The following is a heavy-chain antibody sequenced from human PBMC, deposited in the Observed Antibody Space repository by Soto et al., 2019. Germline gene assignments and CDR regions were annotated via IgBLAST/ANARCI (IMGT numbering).Heavy chain of an antibody. CDR3: ARAKVPRGVPTIDY. V-gene: IGHV4-59*01. Sequence: PSETLSLTCTVSGGPMNNFYWTWVRQSPEKTLEWIGNLLSSGSTNYNPSLKSPVTISGDMSKKQFSLKLTSVTAADTAVYYCARAKVPRGVPTIDYWGQGLLVTVSS. J-gene: IGHJ4*02. D-gene: IGHD3-10*01. CDR2: LLSSGST. CDR1: GGPMNNFY.